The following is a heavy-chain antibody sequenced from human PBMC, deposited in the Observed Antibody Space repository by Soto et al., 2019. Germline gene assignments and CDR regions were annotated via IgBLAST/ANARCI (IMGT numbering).Heavy chain of an antibody. CDR2: ISAYNGKT. Sequence: QVQLLQSGAEVKKPGASVKVSCKASGYTFNSYGITWVRQAPGQGLEWMGWISAYNGKTNYAERFQGRVTMTTDTSTTTAYMELRRLRTNDTAVYYCAGPFSGGAYDLEVWGQGTTVSVSS. CDR1: GYTFNSYG. CDR3: AGPFSGGAYDLEV. V-gene: IGHV1-18*01. D-gene: IGHD5-12*01. J-gene: IGHJ6*02.